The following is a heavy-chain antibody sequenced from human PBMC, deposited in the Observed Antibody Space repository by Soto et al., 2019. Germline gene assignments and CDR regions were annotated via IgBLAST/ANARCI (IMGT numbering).Heavy chain of an antibody. V-gene: IGHV3-33*01. CDR2: IWYDGSNK. CDR3: ARDGEGSGYSPFDY. Sequence: HWVRQAPGKGLEWVAVIWYDGSNKYYADSVKGRFTISRDNSKNTLYLQMNSLRAEDTAVYYCARDGEGSGYSPFDYWGQGTLVTVSS. D-gene: IGHD3-3*01. J-gene: IGHJ4*02.